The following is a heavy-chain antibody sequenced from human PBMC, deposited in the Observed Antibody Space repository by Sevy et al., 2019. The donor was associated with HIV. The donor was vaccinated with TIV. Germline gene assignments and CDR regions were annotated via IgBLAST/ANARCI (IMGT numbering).Heavy chain of an antibody. CDR2: MNPNSGKT. CDR3: ARDEQRPYYYGSGNMGH. CDR1: GCTFTNYE. V-gene: IGHV1-8*01. Sequence: ASVKVSCKASGCTFTNYEINWVRQATGQGLEWMGWMNPNSGKTGYAPQFHGRVTMTRNTSLNIAYMELSSLGSDDTAVYYCARDEQRPYYYGSGNMGHWGQGTLVTVSS. D-gene: IGHD3-10*01. J-gene: IGHJ4*02.